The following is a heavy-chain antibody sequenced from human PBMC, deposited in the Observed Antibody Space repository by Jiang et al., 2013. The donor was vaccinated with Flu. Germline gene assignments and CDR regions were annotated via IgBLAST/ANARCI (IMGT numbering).Heavy chain of an antibody. CDR3: ARGGGSGYGYGVFDY. V-gene: IGHV1-69*01. J-gene: IGHJ4*02. Sequence: SGAEVKKPGSSVKVSCKASGGTFSSYAISWVRQAPGQGLEWMGGIIPTFGSADYAQKFQGRVTITADESTSTASMELSSLRSDDTAVYYCARGGGSGYGYGVFDYWGRGNAGHRLL. CDR2: IIPTFGSA. D-gene: IGHD5-18*01. CDR1: GGTFSSYA.